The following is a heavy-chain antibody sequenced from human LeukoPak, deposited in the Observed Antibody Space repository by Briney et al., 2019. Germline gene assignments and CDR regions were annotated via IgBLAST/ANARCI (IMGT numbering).Heavy chain of an antibody. D-gene: IGHD3-10*01. J-gene: IGHJ6*03. CDR1: GFTFSSYG. CDR3: AEGSSMDYYHYMDV. V-gene: IGHV3-30*02. Sequence: HPGGSLRLSCAAAGFTFSSYGMHWVRQAPGKGLGWVAFIRYDGSNKYYADSVKGRFTISRDNSKNTLYLQMNSLRAEDTAVYYCAEGSSMDYYHYMDVWGKGTTVTVSS. CDR2: IRYDGSNK.